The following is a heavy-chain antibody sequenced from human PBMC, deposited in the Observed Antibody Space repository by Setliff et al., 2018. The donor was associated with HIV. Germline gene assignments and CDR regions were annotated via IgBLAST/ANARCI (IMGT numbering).Heavy chain of an antibody. J-gene: IGHJ4*02. CDR3: ARQVSIPGVAITPVDY. V-gene: IGHV4-59*08. Sequence: SETLSLTCTVSGDSIRGYYWSWIRQPPGKGLEWMGYVFYTGFAAYNPSLKSRLTISVDTSKSQFSLILTSVTAADTAIYYCARQVSIPGVAITPVDYWGQGALVTVSS. D-gene: IGHD5-12*01. CDR2: VFYTGFA. CDR1: GDSIRGYY.